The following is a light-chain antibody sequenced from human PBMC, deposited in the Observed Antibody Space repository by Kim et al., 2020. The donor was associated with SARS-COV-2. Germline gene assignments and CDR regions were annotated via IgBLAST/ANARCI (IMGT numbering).Light chain of an antibody. CDR2: GAS. CDR3: QKYNSGPYT. J-gene: IGKJ2*01. CDR1: QCIDND. V-gene: IGKV1-27*01. Sequence: SSSIGDRVPIPCRARQCIDNDLAWYPQKPGKVPKLLLYGASTLQPGVPSRFSGSASGTDFTLTISSLQPEDVATYYCQKYNSGPYTFGQGTKLEI.